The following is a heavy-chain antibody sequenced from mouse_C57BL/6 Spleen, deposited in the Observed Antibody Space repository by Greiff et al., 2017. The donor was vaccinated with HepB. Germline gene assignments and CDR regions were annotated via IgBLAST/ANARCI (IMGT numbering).Heavy chain of an antibody. J-gene: IGHJ4*01. CDR1: GFTFSDYG. V-gene: IGHV5-17*01. CDR2: ISSGSSTI. D-gene: IGHD1-1*01. Sequence: EVQRVESRGGLVKPGGSLKLSCAASGFTFSDYGMHWVRQAPEKGLEWVAYISSGSSTIYYADTVKGRFTISRDNAKNTLFLQMTSLRSEDTAMYYCARKATVVAPDYWGQGTSVTVSS. CDR3: ARKATVVAPDY.